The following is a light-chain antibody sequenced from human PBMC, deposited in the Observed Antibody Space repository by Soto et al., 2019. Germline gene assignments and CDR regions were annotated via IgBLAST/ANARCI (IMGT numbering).Light chain of an antibody. V-gene: IGKV3-15*01. CDR3: QQHNNWPRT. CDR2: GAS. J-gene: IGKJ1*01. CDR1: QSVSSN. Sequence: DIVMTQSPATLSVPPGERATLSCRASQSVSSNLVWYQRKPGQAPRLLIYGASTRATGIPARFSGSGSGTEFTLTISSLQSEDFAVYYCQQHNNWPRTFGQGTKVDIK.